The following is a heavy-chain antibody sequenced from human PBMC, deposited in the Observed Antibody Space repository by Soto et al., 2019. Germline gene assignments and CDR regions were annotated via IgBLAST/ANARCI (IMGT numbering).Heavy chain of an antibody. V-gene: IGHV4-4*02. CDR3: ARDSVRGVILNYYYSMDV. Sequence: PSETLSLTCAVSGDSISSSNWWSWVRQPPGKGLEWIGEIYHSGSTNYNPSLKSRVTISVDKSKNQFSLKLSSVTAADTAVYYCARDSVRGVILNYYYSMDVWGQGTTVTVSS. J-gene: IGHJ6*02. D-gene: IGHD3-10*01. CDR1: GDSISSSNW. CDR2: IYHSGST.